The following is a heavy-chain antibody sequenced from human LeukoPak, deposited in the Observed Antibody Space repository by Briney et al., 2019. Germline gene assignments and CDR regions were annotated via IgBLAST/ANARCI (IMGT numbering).Heavy chain of an antibody. CDR1: RFTFSNYT. D-gene: IGHD5-24*01. CDR2: IISGGST. CDR3: AKRLQLGY. V-gene: IGHV3-23*01. J-gene: IGHJ4*02. Sequence: PGGSLRLSCAASRFTFSNYTMNWVRQAPGKGLEWVSGIISGGSTYYADSVKGRFTISRDNSKNTLYLQMNSLRAEDTAVYYCAKRLQLGYWGQGTLVTVSS.